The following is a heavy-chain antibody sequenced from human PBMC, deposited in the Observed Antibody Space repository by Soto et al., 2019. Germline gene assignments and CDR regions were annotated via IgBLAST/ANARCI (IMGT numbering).Heavy chain of an antibody. Sequence: EVQLLESGGGLVQPGGSLRLSCAASGFTFSNYAMSWVRQAPGKGLEWVSVISGSGGSTYYADSVQGRFTISRDNSKNTLYLQMNGLRAEDTAVYYCAKRGSGSYYIDWGQGPLVTVSS. V-gene: IGHV3-23*01. CDR2: ISGSGGST. J-gene: IGHJ4*02. CDR1: GFTFSNYA. D-gene: IGHD1-26*01. CDR3: AKRGSGSYYID.